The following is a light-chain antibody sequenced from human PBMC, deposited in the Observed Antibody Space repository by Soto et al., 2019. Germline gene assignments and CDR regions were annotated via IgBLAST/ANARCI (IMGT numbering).Light chain of an antibody. V-gene: IGLV6-57*03. Sequence: NFMLTQPHSVSESPGKTVTISCTRSSGSIASNYVLWFQQRPGSAPTTVIYEDNQRPSGVPDRFSGSIDRSSNSASLTISGLETEDEADYYCQSYDSGSHVVFGGGTKVTVL. CDR1: SGSIASNY. J-gene: IGLJ2*01. CDR2: EDN. CDR3: QSYDSGSHVV.